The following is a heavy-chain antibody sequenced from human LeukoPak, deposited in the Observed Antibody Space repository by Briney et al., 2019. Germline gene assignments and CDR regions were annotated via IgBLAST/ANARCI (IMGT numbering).Heavy chain of an antibody. CDR3: ARHHHIVGARS. CDR2: INHSGST. D-gene: IGHD1-26*01. J-gene: IGHJ5*02. CDR1: GGSFSGYY. Sequence: PETLSLTCAVYGGSFSGYYWSWIRQPPGKGLEWIGEINHSGSTNYNPSLKSRVTISVDTSKNQFSLKLSSVTAADTAVYYCARHHHIVGARSWGQGTLVTVSS. V-gene: IGHV4-34*01.